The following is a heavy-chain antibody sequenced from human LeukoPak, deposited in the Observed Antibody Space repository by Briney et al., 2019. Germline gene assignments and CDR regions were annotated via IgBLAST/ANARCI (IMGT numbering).Heavy chain of an antibody. J-gene: IGHJ3*02. CDR2: ISAYNGNT. CDR3: ARDQGYYGSGGDAFDI. D-gene: IGHD3-10*01. CDR1: GYTFTSYG. V-gene: IGHV1-18*01. Sequence: GASVKVSCKASGYTFTSYGISWVRQAPGQGLEWMVWISAYNGNTNYAQKLQGRVTMTTDTSTSTAYMELRSLRSDDTAVYYCARDQGYYGSGGDAFDIWDQGTMVTVSS.